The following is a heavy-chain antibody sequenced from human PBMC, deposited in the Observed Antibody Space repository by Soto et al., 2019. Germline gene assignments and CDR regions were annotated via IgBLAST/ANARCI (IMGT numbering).Heavy chain of an antibody. CDR2: ISSSSSYI. V-gene: IGHV3-21*01. J-gene: IGHJ4*02. Sequence: GGSLRLSCAASGFTFSSYSMNWVRQAPGKGLEWVSSISSSSSYIYYADSVKGRFTISRDNAKNSLYLQMNSLRAEDTAVYYCARDPSSIAARRTKDWGQGTLVTVSS. CDR3: ARDPSSIAARRTKD. D-gene: IGHD6-6*01. CDR1: GFTFSSYS.